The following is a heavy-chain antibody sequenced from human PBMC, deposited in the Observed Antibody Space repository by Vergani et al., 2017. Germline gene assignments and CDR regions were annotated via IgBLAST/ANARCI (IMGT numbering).Heavy chain of an antibody. CDR2: IHYDSSDT. CDR3: AKAETALITDYYYGMDV. J-gene: IGHJ6*02. V-gene: IGHV3-30*02. D-gene: IGHD5-18*01. Sequence: QVQLVESGGGVVQPGRSLRLSCAASGFMFNSYGMHWVRQAPGKGLEWVAFIHYDSSDTHYLDSVKGRFTISRDNSKSTLYLQMSSLRAEDTGVYYCAKAETALITDYYYGMDVWGQGTTVIVS. CDR1: GFMFNSYG.